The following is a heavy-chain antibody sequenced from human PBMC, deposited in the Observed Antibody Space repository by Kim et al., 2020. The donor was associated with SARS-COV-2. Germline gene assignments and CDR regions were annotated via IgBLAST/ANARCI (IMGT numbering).Heavy chain of an antibody. Sequence: KGRFTISRDNAKNSLYLQMNSLRAEDTAVYYCARSPPKYTAMAKGELDYWGQGTLVTVSS. D-gene: IGHD5-18*01. V-gene: IGHV3-11*04. CDR3: ARSPPKYTAMAKGELDY. J-gene: IGHJ4*02.